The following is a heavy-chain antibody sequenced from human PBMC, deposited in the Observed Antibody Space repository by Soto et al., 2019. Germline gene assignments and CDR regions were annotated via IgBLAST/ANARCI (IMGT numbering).Heavy chain of an antibody. D-gene: IGHD2-2*01. CDR3: ARAYQVPLDF. V-gene: IGHV4-39*07. J-gene: IGHJ4*02. CDR1: GGSISSSSYY. Sequence: SETLSLTCTVSGGSISSSSYYWGWLRQPPGKGLEWIGSIYYSGSTYYNPSLKSRVTISVDTSKNQFSLKLSSVTAADTVVYYCARAYQVPLDFWGQGTLVTVSS. CDR2: IYYSGST.